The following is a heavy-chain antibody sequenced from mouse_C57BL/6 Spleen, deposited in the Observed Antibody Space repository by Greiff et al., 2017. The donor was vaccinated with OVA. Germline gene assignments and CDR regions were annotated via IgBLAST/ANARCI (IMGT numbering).Heavy chain of an antibody. CDR1: GYTFTSYW. J-gene: IGHJ2*01. CDR2: IDPSDSYT. Sequence: QVQLQQPGAELVMPGASVKLSCKASGYTFTSYWMHWVKQRPGQGLEWIGEIDPSDSYTNYNQRFKGKSTLTVDKSSSTAYMQLSSLTSEDSAVYYCARGLFDYGGQGTTLTVSS. V-gene: IGHV1-69*01. D-gene: IGHD2-2*01. CDR3: ARGLFDY.